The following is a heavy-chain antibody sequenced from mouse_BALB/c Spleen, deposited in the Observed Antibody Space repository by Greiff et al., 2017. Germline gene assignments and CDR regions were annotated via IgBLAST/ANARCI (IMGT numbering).Heavy chain of an antibody. V-gene: IGHV14-1*02. CDR3: AYYYGSTMDY. Sequence: EVQLQQSGAELVRPGASVKLSCKASGFNIKDYYMHWVQQRPEQGLEWIGWIDPENGNTIYDPKFQGKASITADTSSNTAYLQLSSLTSEDTAVYYCAYYYGSTMDYWGQGTSVTVSS. CDR1: GFNIKDYY. CDR2: IDPENGNT. J-gene: IGHJ4*01. D-gene: IGHD1-1*01.